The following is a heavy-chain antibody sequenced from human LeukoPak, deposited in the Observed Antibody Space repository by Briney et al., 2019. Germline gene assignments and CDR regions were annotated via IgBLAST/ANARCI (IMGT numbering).Heavy chain of an antibody. J-gene: IGHJ4*02. D-gene: IGHD2-8*02. Sequence: SGPTLVKPTQTLTLTCTFSGFSLRTSGVDVGWIRQPPGKALEWLALIYWDDDKRYSPSLKSRLTITKDTSKNEVVLTMTNMDPVDTATYYCAHRPPYWAIDYWGQGTLVTVSS. CDR3: AHRPPYWAIDY. V-gene: IGHV2-5*02. CDR1: GFSLRTSGVD. CDR2: IYWDDDK.